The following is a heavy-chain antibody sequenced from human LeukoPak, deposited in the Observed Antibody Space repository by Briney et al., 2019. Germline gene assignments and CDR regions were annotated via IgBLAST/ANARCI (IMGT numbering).Heavy chain of an antibody. CDR1: GFTFSTYA. CDR3: ALYYFGSGSYFPHYFDY. D-gene: IGHD3-10*01. CDR2: ISGSGGGT. Sequence: GGSLRLSCAASGFTFSTYAMSWVRQAPGKGLEWVSAISGSGGGTYSGDSVKGRFTISRDNSKNTLYLQMNSLRAEDTAVYYCALYYFGSGSYFPHYFDYWGQGTLVTVSS. J-gene: IGHJ4*02. V-gene: IGHV3-23*01.